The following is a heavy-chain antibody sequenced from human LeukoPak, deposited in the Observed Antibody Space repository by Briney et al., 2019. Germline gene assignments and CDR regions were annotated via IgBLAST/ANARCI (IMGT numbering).Heavy chain of an antibody. J-gene: IGHJ4*02. CDR2: IYYSGST. V-gene: IGHV4-39*01. Sequence: SETLSLTCTVSGGSISSSSYYWGWIRQLPGKGLEWIGSIYYSGSTYYNPSLKSRVTISVDTSKNQFSLKLSSVTAADTAVYYCARRVAAQPFDYWGQGTLVTVSS. CDR3: ARRVAAQPFDY. D-gene: IGHD6-6*01. CDR1: GGSISSSSYY.